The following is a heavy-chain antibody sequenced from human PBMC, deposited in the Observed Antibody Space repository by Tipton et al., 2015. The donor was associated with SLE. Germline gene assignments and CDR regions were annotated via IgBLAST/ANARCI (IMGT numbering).Heavy chain of an antibody. CDR1: GASIGSHH. J-gene: IGHJ4*02. V-gene: IGHV4-59*11. D-gene: IGHD2-15*01. CDR3: ARGLGYCSGGSCYSFDY. CDR2: IFYSGGT. Sequence: TLSLTCTVSGASIGSHHWTWIRQPPGKGLEWIGNIFYSGGTNYSPFLNSRITISVDTSKNQFSLKLSSVTAADTAVYYCARGLGYCSGGSCYSFDYWGQGTLVTVSS.